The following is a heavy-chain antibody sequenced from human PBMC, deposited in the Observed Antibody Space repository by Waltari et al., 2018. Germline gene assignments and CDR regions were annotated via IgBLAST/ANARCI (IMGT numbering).Heavy chain of an antibody. CDR1: GGSISSGGYY. Sequence: QVQLQESGPGLVKPSQTLSLTCTVSGGSISSGGYYWSWIRQHPGKGLEWIGYIYHSGSTYYNPSLKSRVTISVDRSKNQCSLKLSSVTAADTAVYYCARGYYDSSGYYYDLSWFDPWGQGTLVTVSS. CDR2: IYHSGST. CDR3: ARGYYDSSGYYYDLSWFDP. V-gene: IGHV4-31*03. D-gene: IGHD3-22*01. J-gene: IGHJ5*02.